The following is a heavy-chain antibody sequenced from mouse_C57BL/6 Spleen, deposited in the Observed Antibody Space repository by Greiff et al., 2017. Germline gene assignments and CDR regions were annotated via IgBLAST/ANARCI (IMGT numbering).Heavy chain of an antibody. J-gene: IGHJ2*01. V-gene: IGHV1-55*01. CDR2: IYPGSGST. Sequence: QVQLQQSGAELVKPGASVKMSCKASGYTFPSYWITWVKQRPGQGLEWIGDIYPGSGSTNYNEKFKSKATLTVDTSSSTAYMQLSSLTSEDSAVYYCARRGYGSYYFDYWGQGTTLTVSS. D-gene: IGHD2-2*01. CDR3: ARRGYGSYYFDY. CDR1: GYTFPSYW.